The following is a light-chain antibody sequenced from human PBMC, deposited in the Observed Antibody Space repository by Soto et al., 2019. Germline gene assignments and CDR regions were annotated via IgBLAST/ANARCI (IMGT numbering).Light chain of an antibody. V-gene: IGKV1-39*01. Sequence: DIQMTQSPSSLSASVGDRVTITCRASQSISSYLNWYQQKPGKAPKLLIYAASSLQSGVPSRFSGSGSGTDFNLTISSLQPEDFETYYCQQSYSTLFTFGPGTKVDIK. J-gene: IGKJ3*01. CDR3: QQSYSTLFT. CDR1: QSISSY. CDR2: AAS.